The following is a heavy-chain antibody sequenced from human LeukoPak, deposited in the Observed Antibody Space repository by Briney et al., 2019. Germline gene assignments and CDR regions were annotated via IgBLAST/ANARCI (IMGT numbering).Heavy chain of an antibody. CDR3: ATGYGSGRGAFDI. CDR1: GYSFTRYW. V-gene: IGHV5-51*01. J-gene: IGHJ3*02. CDR2: IYPDDSDT. D-gene: IGHD6-19*01. Sequence: GEALKISCKGSGYSFTRYWIGWVRQMPGKGLEWMGIIYPDDSDTRYRPSFQGQVTISADKSISTAYLQWSSLKASDTAIYYCATGYGSGRGAFDIWGQGTMVTVSS.